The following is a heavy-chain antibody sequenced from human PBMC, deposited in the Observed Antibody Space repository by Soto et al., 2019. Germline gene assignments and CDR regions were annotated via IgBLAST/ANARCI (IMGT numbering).Heavy chain of an antibody. CDR1: GYTFTSYG. CDR3: ARVPLPFLRFLEGPHFDY. D-gene: IGHD3-3*01. J-gene: IGHJ4*02. CDR2: ISAYNGNT. Sequence: ASVKVSCKASGYTFTSYGISWVRQAPGQGLEWMGWISAYNGNTNYAQKLQGRVTMTTDTSTSTAYMELRSLRSDDTAVYYCARVPLPFLRFLEGPHFDYWGQGTLVTVSS. V-gene: IGHV1-18*01.